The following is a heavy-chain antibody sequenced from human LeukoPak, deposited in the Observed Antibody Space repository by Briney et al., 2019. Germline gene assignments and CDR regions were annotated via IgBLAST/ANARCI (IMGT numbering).Heavy chain of an antibody. V-gene: IGHV4-34*01. J-gene: IGHJ3*02. CDR1: GGSFSGYY. D-gene: IGHD3-10*01. Sequence: PSETLSLTCAVYGGSFSGYYWSWIRQPPGKGLEWIGEINHSGSTNYNPSLKSRVTISVDTSKNQFSLKLSSVTAADTAVYYCTRGRRITMVRGVRLGAFDIWGQGTMVTVSS. CDR3: TRGRRITMVRGVRLGAFDI. CDR2: INHSGST.